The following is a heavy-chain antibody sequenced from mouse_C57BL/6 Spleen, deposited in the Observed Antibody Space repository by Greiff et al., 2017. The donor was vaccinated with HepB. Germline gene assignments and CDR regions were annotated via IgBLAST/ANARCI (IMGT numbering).Heavy chain of an antibody. D-gene: IGHD2-3*01. V-gene: IGHV2-2*01. CDR1: GFSLTSYG. J-gene: IGHJ2*01. CDR2: IWSGGST. Sequence: VQRVESGPGLVQPSQSLSITCTVSGFSLTSYGVHWVRQSPGKGLEWLGVIWSGGSTDYNAAFISRLSISKDNSKSQVFFKMNSLQADDTAIYYCARSAPIYDGYPFDYWGQGTTLTVSS. CDR3: ARSAPIYDGYPFDY.